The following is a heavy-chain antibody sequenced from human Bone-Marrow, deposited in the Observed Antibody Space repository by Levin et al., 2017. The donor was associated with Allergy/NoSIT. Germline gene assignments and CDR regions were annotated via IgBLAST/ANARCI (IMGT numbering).Heavy chain of an antibody. Sequence: GGSLRLSCAASGFTFSSYAMSWVRQTPGKGLEWVSSLSDTGGTTYYADSVKGRFTISRDNSRSTLYLQMNSLRAEDTAVYYCAKRLGDYWGQGTLVTVSS. V-gene: IGHV3-23*01. CDR2: LSDTGGTT. CDR3: AKRLGDY. CDR1: GFTFSSYA. J-gene: IGHJ4*02.